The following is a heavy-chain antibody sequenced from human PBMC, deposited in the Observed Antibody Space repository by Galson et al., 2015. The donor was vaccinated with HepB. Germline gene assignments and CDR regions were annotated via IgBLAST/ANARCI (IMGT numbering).Heavy chain of an antibody. V-gene: IGHV1-18*01. Sequence: SAKVSCKASGYTFTSYGISRVRQAPGQGLEWMGWISAYNGNTNYAQKLQGRVTMTTDTSTSTAYMELGSLRSDDTAVYYCARVESWGSGWLPDWYFDLWRRGTLVTVSA. CDR3: ARVESWGSGWLPDWYFDL. CDR2: ISAYNGNT. D-gene: IGHD6-19*01. CDR1: GYTFTSYG. J-gene: IGHJ2*01.